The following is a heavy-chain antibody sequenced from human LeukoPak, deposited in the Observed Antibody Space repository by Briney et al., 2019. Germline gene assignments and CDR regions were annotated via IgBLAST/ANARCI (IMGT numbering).Heavy chain of an antibody. Sequence: PGGSLRLSCAASGFTFSNYAMSWVRQAPGKGLEWVSAITGSGDSTSYADSVKGRFTISRDNAKNSLYLQMNSLRAEDTALYYCAKDHYYDSSGYFDYWGQGTLVTVSS. CDR3: AKDHYYDSSGYFDY. CDR2: ITGSGDST. V-gene: IGHV3-23*01. D-gene: IGHD3-22*01. CDR1: GFTFSNYA. J-gene: IGHJ4*02.